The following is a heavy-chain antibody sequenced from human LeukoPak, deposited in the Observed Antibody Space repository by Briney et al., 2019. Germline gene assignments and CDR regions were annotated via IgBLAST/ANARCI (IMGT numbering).Heavy chain of an antibody. Sequence: SETLSLTCTVSGGSISSYYWSWIRQPPGKGLEWIGYIYYSGSTNYNPSLKSRVTISVVTSKNQFSLKLSSVTAADTAVYYCARDEVYYDYGGLWYFDLWGRGTLVTVSS. CDR2: IYYSGST. D-gene: IGHD3-22*01. J-gene: IGHJ2*01. CDR3: ARDEVYYDYGGLWYFDL. V-gene: IGHV4-59*01. CDR1: GGSISSYY.